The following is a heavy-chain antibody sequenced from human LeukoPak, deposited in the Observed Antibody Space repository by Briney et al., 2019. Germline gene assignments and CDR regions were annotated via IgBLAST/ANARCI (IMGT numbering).Heavy chain of an antibody. Sequence: GGSLRLSCAASGFTFDDYGMSWVRQAPGKGLERVSGINWNGGSTGYADSVKGRFTISRDNAKNSLYLQMNSLRAEDTALYHCARGGYCSGGSCDWFDPWGQGTLVTVSS. J-gene: IGHJ5*02. V-gene: IGHV3-20*01. CDR3: ARGGYCSGGSCDWFDP. CDR2: INWNGGST. CDR1: GFTFDDYG. D-gene: IGHD2-15*01.